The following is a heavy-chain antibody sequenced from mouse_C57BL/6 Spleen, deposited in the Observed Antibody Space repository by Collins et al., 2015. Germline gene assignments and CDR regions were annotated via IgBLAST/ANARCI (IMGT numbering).Heavy chain of an antibody. D-gene: IGHD1-1*01. CDR1: GYTFTSYW. J-gene: IGHJ2*01. Sequence: QVQLQQPGAELVKPGASVKMSCKASGYTFTSYWITWVKQRPGQGLEWIGDIYPGSGSTNYNEKFKSKATLTVDTSSSTAYMQLSSLTSEDSAVYYCAVTTVVAKPFDYWGQGTTLTVSS. CDR3: AVTTVVAKPFDY. CDR2: IYPGSGST. V-gene: IGHV1-55*01.